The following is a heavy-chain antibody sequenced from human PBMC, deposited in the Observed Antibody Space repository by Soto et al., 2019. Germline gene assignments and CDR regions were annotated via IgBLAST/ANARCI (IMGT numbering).Heavy chain of an antibody. CDR1: GFTFTIFA. J-gene: IGHJ4*02. V-gene: IGHV3-23*01. Sequence: GGSLRLSCAASGFTFTIFAMSWVRQSPGKGLEWVSTISGSGGSTYYADAVKGRFTISRDNSMGTLYLQMRSLRVEDTAIYYCAKEVSLGSTVDLGYWGQGTLVTVSS. D-gene: IGHD7-27*01. CDR3: AKEVSLGSTVDLGY. CDR2: ISGSGGST.